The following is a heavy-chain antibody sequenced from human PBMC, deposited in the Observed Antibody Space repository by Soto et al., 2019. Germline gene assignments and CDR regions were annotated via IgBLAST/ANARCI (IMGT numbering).Heavy chain of an antibody. D-gene: IGHD4-4*01. CDR1: GLTVSGKKY. CDR3: ATWHLQEHAYDV. J-gene: IGHJ3*01. Sequence: DVQLVESGGGLIQPGGSLRLSCAVSGLTVSGKKYVAWVRQAPGKGLEWVSGFYDLDGTYDADSLKGRFTTSGDSSRTIVYLQMNDLRPEDTAVYYCATWHLQEHAYDVWGQGTTVTVSS. V-gene: IGHV3-53*01. CDR2: FYDLDGT.